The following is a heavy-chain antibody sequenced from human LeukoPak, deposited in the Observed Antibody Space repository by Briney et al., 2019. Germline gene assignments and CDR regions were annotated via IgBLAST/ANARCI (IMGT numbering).Heavy chain of an antibody. D-gene: IGHD7-27*01. CDR3: ARVHPGDIIFDC. CDR2: IYYSGST. V-gene: IGHV4-59*01. J-gene: IGHJ4*02. CDR1: GGSISSYY. Sequence: SETLSLTCTVSGGSISSYYWSWIRQPPGKGLEWIGYIYYSGSTNYNPSLKSRVTISLDTSKNQFSLKLSSVTAADTAVYYCARVHPGDIIFDCWGQGTLVTVSS.